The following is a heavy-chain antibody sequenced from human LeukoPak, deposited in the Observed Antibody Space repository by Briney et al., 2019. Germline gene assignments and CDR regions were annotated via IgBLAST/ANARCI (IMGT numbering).Heavy chain of an antibody. CDR2: ISGSGGST. CDR3: AKEGWDYYDSSGYYYSWFDP. CDR1: GFTFSSYA. Sequence: GGSLRLSCAASGFTFSSYAMSWVRQAPGKGLDWVSAISGSGGSTYYADSVKGRFTISRDNSKNTLYLQMNSLRAEDTAVYYCAKEGWDYYDSSGYYYSWFDPWGQGTLVTVSS. V-gene: IGHV3-23*01. J-gene: IGHJ5*02. D-gene: IGHD3-22*01.